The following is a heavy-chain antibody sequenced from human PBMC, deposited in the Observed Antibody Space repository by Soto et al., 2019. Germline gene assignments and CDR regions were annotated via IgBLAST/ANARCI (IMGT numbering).Heavy chain of an antibody. V-gene: IGHV4-59*08. J-gene: IGHJ6*02. CDR3: ASRSSGYYYGMDV. D-gene: IGHD3-22*01. CDR2: IDYSGST. Sequence: WTWIRQAPGKGLEWIGYIDYSGSTNYNPSLRSRVTISVDTSRNQFSLKLSSVTAADTALYYCASRSSGYYYGMDVWGQGTTVTVSS.